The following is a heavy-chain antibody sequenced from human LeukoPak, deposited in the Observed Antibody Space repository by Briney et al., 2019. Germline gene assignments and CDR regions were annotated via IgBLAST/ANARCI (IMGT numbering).Heavy chain of an antibody. Sequence: GESLKISCKGSGYSFTSYWIGWVRQMPGKGLEWMGSIYPGDSDTRYSPSFQGQVTISADKSISTAYLQWSSLKASDTAMYYCARLRIAAAGSYYFDYWGQGTLVTVSS. J-gene: IGHJ4*02. CDR2: IYPGDSDT. D-gene: IGHD6-13*01. V-gene: IGHV5-51*01. CDR1: GYSFTSYW. CDR3: ARLRIAAAGSYYFDY.